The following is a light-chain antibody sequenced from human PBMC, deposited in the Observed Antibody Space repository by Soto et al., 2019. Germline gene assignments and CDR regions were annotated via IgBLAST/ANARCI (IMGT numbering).Light chain of an antibody. V-gene: IGKV2-28*01. CDR2: LGS. CDR1: QSLLHSNAYNY. J-gene: IGKJ4*01. Sequence: DIVMTQSPLSLPVTPGEPASISCRSSQSLLHSNAYNYLDWYLQKPGQSPQLLIYLGSNRASGVPARFSGSGSGTDFTLKISRVEAEDVGVYYCMQALQTPLTFGGGTKVEIK. CDR3: MQALQTPLT.